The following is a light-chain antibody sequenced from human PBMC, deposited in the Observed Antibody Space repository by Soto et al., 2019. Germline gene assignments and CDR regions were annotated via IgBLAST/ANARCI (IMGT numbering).Light chain of an antibody. CDR2: SND. CDR3: AAWDDSLNGLV. Sequence: QSVLTQPPSTSGTPGQRVTISCSGSSANVGSNPVNWYQQFLGTAPKLLIYSNDQRPSGVPDRFSGSKSGTSASLAITGLQPEDEGEYYCAAWDDSLNGLVFGGGTKVTVL. V-gene: IGLV1-44*01. CDR1: SANVGSNP. J-gene: IGLJ2*01.